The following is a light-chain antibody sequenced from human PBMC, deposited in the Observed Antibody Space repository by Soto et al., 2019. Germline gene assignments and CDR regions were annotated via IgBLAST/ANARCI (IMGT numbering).Light chain of an antibody. V-gene: IGLV1-47*01. J-gene: IGLJ1*01. CDR3: AAWDDTLNGV. CDR2: RND. CDR1: DSNIGNNF. Sequence: QSVLTQPPSASGTPGQRVTISCSGSDSNIGNNFVHWYQQVPGTAPKLLIYRNDQRPSGVPDRFSGSKSGTSASLAISGLRSEDEADYYCAAWDDTLNGVFGAGTKVTVL.